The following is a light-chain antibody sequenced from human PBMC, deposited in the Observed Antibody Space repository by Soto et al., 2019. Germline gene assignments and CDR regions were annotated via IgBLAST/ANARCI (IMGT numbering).Light chain of an antibody. V-gene: IGKV3-20*01. CDR2: GAS. J-gene: IGKJ5*01. Sequence: EIVLTQAPGTLALSPRERANLSCSSSQSVSSSYLAWYQQKPGQPPRLLIYGASSRATGIPDRFSGSGSGTDFTLTISRLEPEDFAVFYCQHYDSLPITLGQGTRLEIK. CDR3: QHYDSLPIT. CDR1: QSVSSSY.